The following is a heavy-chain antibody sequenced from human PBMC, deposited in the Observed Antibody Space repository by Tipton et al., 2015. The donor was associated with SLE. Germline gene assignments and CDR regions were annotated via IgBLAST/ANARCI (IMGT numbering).Heavy chain of an antibody. V-gene: IGHV4-39*01. CDR3: ARHRFQSFTVVN. CDR1: GGSISSSSYY. D-gene: IGHD2-15*01. J-gene: IGHJ4*02. CDR2: IYYSGST. Sequence: TLSLTCTVSGGSISSSSYYWGWIRQPPGKGLEWIGSIYYSGSTYYNPSLKSRVTISVDTSKNQLSLKLSSVTAADTAVYYCARHRFQSFTVVNWGQGTLVTVSS.